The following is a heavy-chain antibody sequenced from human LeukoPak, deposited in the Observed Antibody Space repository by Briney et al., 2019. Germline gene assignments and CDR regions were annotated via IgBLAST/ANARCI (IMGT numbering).Heavy chain of an antibody. J-gene: IGHJ4*02. V-gene: IGHV4-34*01. CDR3: ARGLSAIVY. CDR2: INHSGST. CDR1: GGSFSGYY. Sequence: SQTLSLTCAVYGGSFSGYYWSWIRQPPGKGLEWIGEINHSGSTNYNPSLKSRVIISVDTSKNQFSLKLSSVTAADTAVYYCARGLSAIVYWGQGTLVTVSS. D-gene: IGHD2-15*01.